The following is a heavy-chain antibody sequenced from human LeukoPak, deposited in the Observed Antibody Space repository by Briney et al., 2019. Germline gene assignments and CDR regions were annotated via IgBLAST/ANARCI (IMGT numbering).Heavy chain of an antibody. D-gene: IGHD3-10*01. Sequence: GGSLRLSCAASGLTFSTYVMNCVRQAPGKGLEWVSLISGGSGNIYYVDSVKGRFTISRDNSKNTLYVQMTSLRAEDTAIYYCAKGSDYYGSVTSKKTDWGQGTLVTVSS. CDR3: AKGSDYYGSVTSKKTD. CDR1: GLTFSTYV. CDR2: ISGGSGNI. J-gene: IGHJ4*02. V-gene: IGHV3-23*01.